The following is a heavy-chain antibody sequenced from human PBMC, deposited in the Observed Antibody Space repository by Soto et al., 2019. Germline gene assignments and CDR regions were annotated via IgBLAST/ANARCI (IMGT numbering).Heavy chain of an antibody. CDR3: KRARGWFGDQKRTVDY. J-gene: IGHJ4*02. CDR2: IYWDDDK. D-gene: IGHD3-10*01. V-gene: IGHV2-5*02. CDR1: GFSLSTSGVG. Sequence: QITLKESGPTLVKPTQTLTLTCTFSGFSLSTSGVGVGWIRQPPGKALEWLAVIYWDDDKRYSPSLKSRLTITKDTSKNQGVHTMTNMDPVDTATYYCKRARGWFGDQKRTVDYWGQGTLVTVSS.